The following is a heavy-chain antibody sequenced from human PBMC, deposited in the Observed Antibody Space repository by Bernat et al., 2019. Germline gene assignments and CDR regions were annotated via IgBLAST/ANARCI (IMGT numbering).Heavy chain of an antibody. D-gene: IGHD4/OR15-4a*01. CDR1: GFTFSHSW. V-gene: IGHV3-7*01. J-gene: IGHJ5*02. CDR3: ARDPAYGAIDL. CDR2: IKEDGGQT. Sequence: EVQLVESGGGLVQPGGSLRLSCATSGFTFSHSWLSWLGQAPGKGLEWVANIKEDGGQTNYVDSVKGRFTMSRDNAKNSLFLQMNSLKAEDTAVYFCARDPAYGAIDLWGQGTLVTVSS.